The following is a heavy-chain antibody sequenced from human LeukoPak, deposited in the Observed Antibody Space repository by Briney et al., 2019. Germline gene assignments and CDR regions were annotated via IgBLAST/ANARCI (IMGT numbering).Heavy chain of an antibody. V-gene: IGHV3-21*01. CDR2: ISSSSSYI. Sequence: GGSLRLSCAASGFSFSDYYMHWVRQAPGKGLEWVSSISSSSSYIYYADSVKGRFTISRDNAKNSLYLQMNSLRAEDTAVYYCARDGVTGTTYIWFDPWGQGTLVTVSS. D-gene: IGHD1-7*01. CDR1: GFSFSDYY. CDR3: ARDGVTGTTYIWFDP. J-gene: IGHJ5*02.